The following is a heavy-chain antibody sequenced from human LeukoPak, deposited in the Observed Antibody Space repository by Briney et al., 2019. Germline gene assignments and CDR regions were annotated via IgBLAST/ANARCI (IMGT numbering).Heavy chain of an antibody. D-gene: IGHD6-13*01. J-gene: IGHJ3*02. CDR1: GFTFSTYS. CDR2: ISDSGSTL. CDR3: AKDHGGIAI. V-gene: IGHV3-48*02. Sequence: GGSLRLSCAASGFTFSTYSMTWVRQAPGKGLEWVSYISDSGSTLFYADSVKGRFTISRDNAKNSLYLQMNRLRDEDTAVYYCAKDHGGIAIWGQGTMVTVSS.